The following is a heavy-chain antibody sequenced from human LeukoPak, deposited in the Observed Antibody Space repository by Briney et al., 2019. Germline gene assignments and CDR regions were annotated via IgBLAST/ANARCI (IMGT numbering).Heavy chain of an antibody. V-gene: IGHV3-48*03. CDR1: GFTFSSYE. CDR2: ISSSCCTI. Sequence: GGSLRLFCAASGFTFSSYEMNWLRPAPGKGLEWVSYISSSCCTIFLPDSVKGRFTISRDNAKNSLYLQMNSLRAEDTAVYYCARDYGSGSYLAHPDYWGQGTLVTVSS. D-gene: IGHD3-10*01. J-gene: IGHJ4*02. CDR3: ARDYGSGSYLAHPDY.